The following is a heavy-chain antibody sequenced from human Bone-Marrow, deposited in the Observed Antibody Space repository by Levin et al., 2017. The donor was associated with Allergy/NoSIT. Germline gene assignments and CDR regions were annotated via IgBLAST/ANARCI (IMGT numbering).Heavy chain of an antibody. CDR2: INTNTGNP. CDR1: GYTFTSYA. V-gene: IGHV7-4-1*02. CDR3: ARDMDKHYTDAFDS. J-gene: IGHJ3*02. D-gene: IGHD4-11*01. Sequence: ASVKVSCKASGYTFTSYAMNWVRQAPGQGLEWMGWINTNTGNPTYAQGFTGRFVFSLDTSVSTAYLQISSLKAEDTAVYYCARDMDKHYTDAFDSWGQGTMVTVSS.